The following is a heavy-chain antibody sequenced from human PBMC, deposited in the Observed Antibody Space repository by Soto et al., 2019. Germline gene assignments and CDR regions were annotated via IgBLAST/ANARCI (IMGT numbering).Heavy chain of an antibody. Sequence: GGSLRLSCTTSGITFVNAWMSWVRQAPGKGLEWVGRIKNKADGGTADYAAPVRGRFTISRDDTKDTLFLQMNSLEIEDTAVSYCTKDPGEYADFWGQGTLVTVSS. J-gene: IGHJ4*02. D-gene: IGHD4-17*01. CDR2: IKNKADGGTA. CDR1: GITFVNAW. V-gene: IGHV3-15*01. CDR3: TKDPGEYADF.